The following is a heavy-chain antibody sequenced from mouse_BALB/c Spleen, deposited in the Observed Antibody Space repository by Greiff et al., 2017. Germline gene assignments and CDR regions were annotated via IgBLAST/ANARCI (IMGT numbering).Heavy chain of an antibody. Sequence: EVQLVESGPSLVKPSQTLSLTCSVTGDSITSGYWNWIRKFPGNKLEYMGYISYSGSTYYNPSLKSRISITRDTSKNQYYLQLNSVTTEDTATYYCARLGYYGSSSYAMDYWGQGTSVTVSS. D-gene: IGHD1-1*01. J-gene: IGHJ4*01. CDR3: ARLGYYGSSSYAMDY. CDR1: GDSITSGY. CDR2: ISYSGST. V-gene: IGHV3-8*02.